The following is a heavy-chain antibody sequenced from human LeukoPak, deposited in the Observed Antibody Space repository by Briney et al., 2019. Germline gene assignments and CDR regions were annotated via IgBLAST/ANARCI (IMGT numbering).Heavy chain of an antibody. J-gene: IGHJ6*02. Sequence: GGSLRLSCAASGFTFSSYGMHWVRQAPGKGLEWVAVIWYDGSNKYYADSVKGRFTISRDNSKNTLYLQMKSLRAEDTAVYYCAREGGGIVVVPAARPLTDYYYYGMDVWGQGTTVTVSS. D-gene: IGHD2-2*02. CDR1: GFTFSSYG. CDR3: AREGGGIVVVPAARPLTDYYYYGMDV. V-gene: IGHV3-33*01. CDR2: IWYDGSNK.